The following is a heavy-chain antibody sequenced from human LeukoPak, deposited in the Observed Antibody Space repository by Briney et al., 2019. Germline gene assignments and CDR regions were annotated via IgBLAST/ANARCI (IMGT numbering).Heavy chain of an antibody. D-gene: IGHD6-19*01. V-gene: IGHV3-72*01. CDR1: GSSFSDYL. J-gene: IGHJ4*02. Sequence: PGGSLRPSWAASGSSFSDYLMDWVRQPPGKGLEWVGRSRSKARSYSTEYAASVKGRFTISRDDSKHVLCLQLNSLKIEDAAVYYCSAGAGGSGPLDYWGQRTPVTVSS. CDR3: SAGAGGSGPLDY. CDR2: SRSKARSYST.